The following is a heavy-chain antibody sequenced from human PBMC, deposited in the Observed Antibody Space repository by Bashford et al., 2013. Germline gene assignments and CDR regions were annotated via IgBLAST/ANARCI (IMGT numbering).Heavy chain of an antibody. Sequence: GGSLRLSCAASGFTFSSYSMNWVRQAPGKGLEWVSSISSSSSYIYYADSVKGRFTISRDNAKNSLYLQMNSLRAEDTAVYYCARARSGWYLWFDPWGQGTLVTVSS. CDR1: GFTFSSYS. D-gene: IGHD6-19*01. CDR2: ISSSSSYI. J-gene: IGHJ5*02. V-gene: IGHV3-21*01. CDR3: ARARSGWYLWFDP.